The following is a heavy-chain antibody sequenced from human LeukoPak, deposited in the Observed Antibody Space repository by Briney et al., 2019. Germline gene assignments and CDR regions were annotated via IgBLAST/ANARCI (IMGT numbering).Heavy chain of an antibody. J-gene: IGHJ4*02. V-gene: IGHV4-34*01. D-gene: IGHD3-22*01. CDR2: INHSGST. CDR3: ARRGPYDSSGYYYWGVGYFDY. CDR1: GGSFSGYY. Sequence: PSETLSLTCAVYGGSFSGYYWSWIRQPPGKGLEWIGEINHSGSTNYNPSLKSRVTISVDTSKGQFSLKLSSVTAADTAVYYCARRGPYDSSGYYYWGVGYFDYWGQGTLVTVSS.